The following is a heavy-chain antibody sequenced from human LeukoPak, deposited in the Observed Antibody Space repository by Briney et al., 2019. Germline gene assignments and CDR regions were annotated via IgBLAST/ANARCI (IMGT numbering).Heavy chain of an antibody. CDR3: ARDTVTGTTPGTFDY. J-gene: IGHJ4*02. CDR2: IYYSGST. V-gene: IGHV4-59*02. D-gene: IGHD1-20*01. CDR1: GGSVSSYY. Sequence: SETLSLTCTVSGGSVSSYYWSWIRQPPGKGLEWIGYIYYSGSTNYNPSLKSRVTISVDTSKNQFSLKLSSVTAADTAVYYCARDTVTGTTPGTFDYWGQGTLVTVSS.